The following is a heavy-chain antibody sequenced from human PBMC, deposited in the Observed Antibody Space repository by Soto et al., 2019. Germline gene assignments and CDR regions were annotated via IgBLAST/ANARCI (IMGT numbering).Heavy chain of an antibody. CDR1: GFNFNSYT. CDR3: ARESEDLTSNFDY. V-gene: IGHV3-21*01. CDR2: ISSSGYI. J-gene: IGHJ4*02. Sequence: GGSLRLSCAASGFNFNSYTINWVRQAPGKRLEWLSSISSSGYIFSTDSVRGRFTISRDNAKNSVYLEMNSLRAEDTAVYYCARESEDLTSNFDYWGQGTLVTVSS.